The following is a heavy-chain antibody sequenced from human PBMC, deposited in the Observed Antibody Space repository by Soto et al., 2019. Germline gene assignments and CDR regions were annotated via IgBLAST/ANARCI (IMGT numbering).Heavy chain of an antibody. CDR3: AKDQRNDYGDHWEFEY. Sequence: VGSLRLSCASSVFTFSSYAMSCVRHAPGKGLEWVSAISGSGGSTYYADSVKGRFTISRDNSKNTLYLQMNSLRAEDTAVYYCAKDQRNDYGDHWEFEYWGQGTLVLVSS. J-gene: IGHJ4*02. D-gene: IGHD4-17*01. V-gene: IGHV3-23*01. CDR2: ISGSGGST. CDR1: VFTFSSYA.